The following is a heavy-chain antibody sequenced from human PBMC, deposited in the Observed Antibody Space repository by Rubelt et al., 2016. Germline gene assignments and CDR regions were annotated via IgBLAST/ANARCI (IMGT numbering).Heavy chain of an antibody. CDR1: GFSLTSRPVG. Sequence: QITLKESGPTRVKPTQTLTLTCTFSGFSLTSRPVGVGWIRQPPGQALEWLAVIYWDDDKRYSPSLKTRLTLTKDTSKNQVVLTMTNMDPVDTGTYYGAHRGSLNGNWDGGNFDYWGQGALVTVSS. V-gene: IGHV2-5*02. CDR3: AHRGSLNGNWDGGNFDY. J-gene: IGHJ4*02. D-gene: IGHD1-1*01. CDR2: IYWDDDK.